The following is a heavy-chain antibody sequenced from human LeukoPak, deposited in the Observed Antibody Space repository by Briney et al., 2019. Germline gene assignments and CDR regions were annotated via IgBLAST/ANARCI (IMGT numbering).Heavy chain of an antibody. J-gene: IGHJ5*02. Sequence: ASVKVSCKASGYTFTTYYIHWVRQAPGQGLEWVGWINPKTGGTTYAQKFQGRVTMIRDTSISTAYMELYRLTSDDTAVYYCARSPLAWGQGTLVTVS. CDR1: GYTFTTYY. CDR2: INPKTGGT. V-gene: IGHV1-2*02. CDR3: ARSPLA.